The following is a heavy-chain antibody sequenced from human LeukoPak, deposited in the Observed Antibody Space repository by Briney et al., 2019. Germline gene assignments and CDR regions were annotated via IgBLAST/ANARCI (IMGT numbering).Heavy chain of an antibody. J-gene: IGHJ6*03. D-gene: IGHD2-2*01. CDR2: FDPKNGDT. Sequence: ASVKVSCKVSGFTLADLSMHWVRQAPGKGLEWVGGFDPKNGDTIYAQRFRGRVTLTEDTSTGTAYMDLSSLSADDTSVYYCATGVFCATTTCPGYQHYYYFMDVWGKGTTVTVSS. V-gene: IGHV1-24*01. CDR1: GFTLADLS. CDR3: ATGVFCATTTCPGYQHYYYFMDV.